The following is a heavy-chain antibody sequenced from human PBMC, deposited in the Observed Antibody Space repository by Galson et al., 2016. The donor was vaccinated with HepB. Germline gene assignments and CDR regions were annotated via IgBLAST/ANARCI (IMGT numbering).Heavy chain of an antibody. Sequence: SLRLSCAASGFTFSSYSMNWVRQAPGKGLEWLSYIRYSSSSTIYYADSVNGRFTISRDDAKNSLYLQMNSLRDGDTAVYYCAREITGRFYGMDVWGQGTKVTVSS. D-gene: IGHD1-20*01. CDR3: AREITGRFYGMDV. CDR2: IRYSSSSTI. CDR1: GFTFSSYS. J-gene: IGHJ6*02. V-gene: IGHV3-48*02.